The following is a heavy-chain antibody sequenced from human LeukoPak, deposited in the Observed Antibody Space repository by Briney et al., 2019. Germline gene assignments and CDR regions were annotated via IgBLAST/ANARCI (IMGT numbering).Heavy chain of an antibody. V-gene: IGHV1-3*01. CDR3: ANPRYDSSGYYYVD. Sequence: ASVKVSCKASGYTFTDYTMHWLRQAPGQRLDWMGWINGGSGNTKYSPEFQGRVTITRDTSASTAYMELSSLRSEDTAVYYCANPRYDSSGYYYVDWGQGTLITVSS. J-gene: IGHJ4*02. CDR2: INGGSGNT. CDR1: GYTFTDYT. D-gene: IGHD3-22*01.